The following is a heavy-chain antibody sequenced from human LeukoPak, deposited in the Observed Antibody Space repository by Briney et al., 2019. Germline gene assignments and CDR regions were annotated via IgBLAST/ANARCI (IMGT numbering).Heavy chain of an antibody. Sequence: GGSLRLSCAASRFTFGSYAMSWVRQAAGKGLEWVSLISGSGANTYYADSVKGRFTISRDNSKNTLYLQMNSLRADDTAIYYCAKYGGNYLDYWGQGTLVTVSS. J-gene: IGHJ4*02. CDR2: ISGSGANT. CDR1: RFTFGSYA. CDR3: AKYGGNYLDY. V-gene: IGHV3-23*01. D-gene: IGHD1-26*01.